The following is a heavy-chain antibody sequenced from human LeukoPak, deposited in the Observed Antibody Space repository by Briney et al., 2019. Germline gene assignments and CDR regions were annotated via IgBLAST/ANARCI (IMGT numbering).Heavy chain of an antibody. CDR2: ISYDGSNK. CDR3: TVTMVRGVIITGFDY. V-gene: IGHV3-30*04. D-gene: IGHD3-10*01. Sequence: GGSLRLSCAASGFTFSSYAMHWVRQAPGKGLEWVAVISYDGSNKYYADSVKGRFTISRDNSKNTLYLQMNSLKTEDTAVYYCTVTMVRGVIITGFDYWGQGTLVTVST. J-gene: IGHJ4*02. CDR1: GFTFSSYA.